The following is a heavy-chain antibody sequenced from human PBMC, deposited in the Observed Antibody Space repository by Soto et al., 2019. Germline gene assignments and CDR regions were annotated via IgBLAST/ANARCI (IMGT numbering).Heavy chain of an antibody. CDR2: IYRSGST. Sequence: SETLSLTCTVSGDSVRNQYWSWIRRPPGRGLEWIGYIYRSGSTKYNPSLKSRLTISVDTSKNQFSLKLSSVTAADTAVYYCARTLDYGHMDVWGKGTKVTVSS. CDR1: GDSVRNQY. CDR3: ARTLDYGHMDV. V-gene: IGHV4-4*09. J-gene: IGHJ6*03. D-gene: IGHD3-16*01.